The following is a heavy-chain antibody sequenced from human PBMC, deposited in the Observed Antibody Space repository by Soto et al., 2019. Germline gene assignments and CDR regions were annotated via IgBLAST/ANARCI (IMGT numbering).Heavy chain of an antibody. D-gene: IGHD6-19*01. CDR3: ARGGRLITTASYDMDV. CDR1: GGSFSGYY. Sequence: QVQLQQWGAGLLKPSETLSLTCAVYGGSFSGYYWSWIRQPPGKGLEWIGEINHSGSTNYNPSLKTRVTISVDTSKNQFSLKLSSVTAADTAVYYSARGGRLITTASYDMDVWGKGTTVTVSS. CDR2: INHSGST. J-gene: IGHJ6*03. V-gene: IGHV4-34*01.